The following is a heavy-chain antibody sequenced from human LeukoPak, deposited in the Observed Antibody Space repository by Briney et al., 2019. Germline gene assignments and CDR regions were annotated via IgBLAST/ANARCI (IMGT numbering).Heavy chain of an antibody. D-gene: IGHD3-10*01. CDR2: IYHSGST. CDR3: ARDREYYYGSGSPWVY. V-gene: IGHV4-38-2*02. J-gene: IGHJ4*02. CDR1: GYSISSGYY. Sequence: SETLSLTCTVSGYSISSGYYWGWIRQPPGKGLEWIGSIYHSGSTYYNPSLKSRVTISVDTSKNQFSLKLSSVTAADTAVYYWARDREYYYGSGSPWVYWGQGTLVTVSS.